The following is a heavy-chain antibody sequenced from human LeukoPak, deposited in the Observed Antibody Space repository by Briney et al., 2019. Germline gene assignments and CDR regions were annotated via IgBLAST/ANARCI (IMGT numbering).Heavy chain of an antibody. V-gene: IGHV4-59*01. Sequence: SETLSLTCTVSAGSINNYYWSWIRQPPGKGLEWIGYIYYSGSTNYNPSLKSRVTISVDTSKKQVSLNLSSVTAADTAVYYCARRPLGYCSSTSCHRFWFDPWGQGTLVTVSS. CDR2: IYYSGST. D-gene: IGHD2-2*01. J-gene: IGHJ5*02. CDR3: ARRPLGYCSSTSCHRFWFDP. CDR1: AGSINNYY.